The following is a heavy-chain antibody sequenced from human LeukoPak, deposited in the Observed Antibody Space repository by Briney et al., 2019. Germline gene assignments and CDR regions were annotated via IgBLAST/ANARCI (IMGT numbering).Heavy chain of an antibody. D-gene: IGHD6-6*01. J-gene: IGHJ4*02. CDR3: ARQSRGSSSSRDYFDY. Sequence: SETLSLTCTVSGGSISSSTYYWGWIRQPPGRGLGWVGCIYYSGSTYYNPSLKSRVTISVDTSKNHFSLNLSSVTAADTAVYYCARQSRGSSSSRDYFDYWGQGTLVTVSS. V-gene: IGHV4-39*01. CDR1: GGSISSSTYY. CDR2: IYYSGST.